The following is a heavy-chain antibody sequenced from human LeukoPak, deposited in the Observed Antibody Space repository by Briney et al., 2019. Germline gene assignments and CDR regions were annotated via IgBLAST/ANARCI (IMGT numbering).Heavy chain of an antibody. V-gene: IGHV1-69*05. CDR1: GGTFSSYA. CDR2: IIPIFGTA. J-gene: IGHJ4*02. CDR3: AREGPVVVPAAGSRYFDY. D-gene: IGHD2-2*01. Sequence: SVKVSCKASGGTFSSYAISWVRQAPGQGLEWMGGIIPIFGTANYAQKFQGRVTITTDESTSTAYMELGSLRSEDTAVYYCAREGPVVVPAAGSRYFDYWGQGTLVTVSS.